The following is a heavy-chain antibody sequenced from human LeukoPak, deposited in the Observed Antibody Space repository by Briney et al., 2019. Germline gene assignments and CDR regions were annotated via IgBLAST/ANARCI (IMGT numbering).Heavy chain of an antibody. CDR2: IYTSGST. D-gene: IGHD3-22*01. CDR3: ARDGYYYDSTGYSGDY. Sequence: SETLSLTCTVSGGSISSYYWSWIRQPAGKGLEGIGRIYTSGSTNYNPSLKRRVTMSVDTSKNQFSVKLSSVTAADTAVYYCARDGYYYDSTGYSGDYWGQGTLVTVSS. V-gene: IGHV4-4*07. J-gene: IGHJ4*02. CDR1: GGSISSYY.